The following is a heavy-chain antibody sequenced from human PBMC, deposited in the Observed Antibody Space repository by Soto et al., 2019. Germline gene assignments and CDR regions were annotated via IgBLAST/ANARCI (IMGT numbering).Heavy chain of an antibody. D-gene: IGHD4-17*01. V-gene: IGHV4-59*01. CDR1: GGPISSYY. Sequence: SETLSLTCTVSGGPISSYYWSWIRQPPGKGLEWIGYIYYSGSTNHNPSLKSRVTISVDTSKNQFSLKLSSVTAADTAVYYCARGIYGDYVSYWGQGTLVTVSS. CDR3: ARGIYGDYVSY. J-gene: IGHJ4*02. CDR2: IYYSGST.